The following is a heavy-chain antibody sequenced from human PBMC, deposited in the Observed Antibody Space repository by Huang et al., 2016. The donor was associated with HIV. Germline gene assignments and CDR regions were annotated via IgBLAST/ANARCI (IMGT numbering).Heavy chain of an antibody. Sequence: QVQLQQWGAGLLKPSETLSLTCAVYGGSFSRPYWNWIRQSPGKGLEWIGQIKHVGNANYNPSLESRVTMSVDTSKNQFSLKLTSVTGADTAMYYCAREVMISFGGPFDPWGQGTLVTVSS. CDR2: IKHVGNA. CDR3: AREVMISFGGPFDP. J-gene: IGHJ5*02. D-gene: IGHD3-16*01. CDR1: GGSFSRPY. V-gene: IGHV4-34*01.